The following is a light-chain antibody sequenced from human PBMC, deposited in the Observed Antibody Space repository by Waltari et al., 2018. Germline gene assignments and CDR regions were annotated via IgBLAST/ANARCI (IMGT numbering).Light chain of an antibody. CDR3: QVYDSNTWV. CDR1: NMGRKD. V-gene: IGLV3-9*01. Sequence: SYELTQPLSVSVALGQTARITCGGNNMGRKDVHWYQRKPGQAPVLVNRPSGIRKRFSRSKSGNTATLTIRRAQAGNEADYYCQVYDSNTWVFGGGTKLTVL. J-gene: IGLJ3*02.